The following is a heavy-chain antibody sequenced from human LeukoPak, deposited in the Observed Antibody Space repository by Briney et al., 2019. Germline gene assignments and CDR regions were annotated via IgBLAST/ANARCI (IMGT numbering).Heavy chain of an antibody. V-gene: IGHV3-23*01. D-gene: IGHD3-3*01. Sequence: GGSLRLSCAASGFTFSSYAMSWVRQAPGKGLEWVSAISGSGGSTYYADSVKGRFTISRDNSKNTLYLQMNSLRAEDTAVYYCAKRIYDFWSGYYRRAQNHFDYWGQGTLVTVSS. CDR3: AKRIYDFWSGYYRRAQNHFDY. CDR2: ISGSGGST. J-gene: IGHJ4*02. CDR1: GFTFSSYA.